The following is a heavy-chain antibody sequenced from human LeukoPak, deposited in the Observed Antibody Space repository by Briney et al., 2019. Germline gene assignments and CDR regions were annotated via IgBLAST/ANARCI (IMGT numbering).Heavy chain of an antibody. J-gene: IGHJ6*04. CDR3: ARFGYCSSTSCYTTMEV. CDR1: GYSFTRYW. V-gene: IGHV5-51*01. CDR2: IYPGDSDT. Sequence: GESLKISCKGSGYSFTRYWIGSVRQMPGKGLEWMGIIYPGDSDTRYSPSFQGQVTISAHKSTSTAYLQWSSLKASDTAMYYCARFGYCSSTSCYTTMEVWGKGTTVTASS. D-gene: IGHD2-2*02.